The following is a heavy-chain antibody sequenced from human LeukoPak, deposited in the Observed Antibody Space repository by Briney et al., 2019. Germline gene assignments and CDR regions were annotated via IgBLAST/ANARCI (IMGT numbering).Heavy chain of an antibody. J-gene: IGHJ4*02. V-gene: IGHV3-48*01. Sequence: GGSLRLSCAASGFTFSSYSMNWVRQAPGKGLEWVSYISSSSSTIYYADSVKGRFTISRDNSKNTLYLQMNSLRAEDTAVYYCAKTDRGSGLADYFHYWGQGTLATVSS. CDR2: ISSSSSTI. CDR3: AKTDRGSGLADYFHY. CDR1: GFTFSSYS. D-gene: IGHD3-10*01.